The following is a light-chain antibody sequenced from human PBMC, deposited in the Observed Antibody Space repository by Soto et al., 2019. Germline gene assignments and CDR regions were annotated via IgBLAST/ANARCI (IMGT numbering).Light chain of an antibody. CDR2: AAS. J-gene: IGKJ1*01. CDR1: QSISTY. Sequence: DIQMTQSPSSLSASVGDRVTITCRASQSISTYLHWYQQKPGKAPNLLIYAASTLQSGVPSRFRGRGSVTDFTLTISSLQPEDFATYYCEQSYTTPRTFGQGTKVEI. V-gene: IGKV1-39*01. CDR3: EQSYTTPRT.